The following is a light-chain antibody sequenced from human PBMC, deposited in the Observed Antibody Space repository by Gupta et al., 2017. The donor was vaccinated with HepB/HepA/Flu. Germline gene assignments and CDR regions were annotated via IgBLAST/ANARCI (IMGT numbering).Light chain of an antibody. CDR1: QIVSNF. J-gene: IGKJ4*01. CDR3: QQYGASPLT. V-gene: IGKV3-20*01. Sequence: EIVLTQSPGTLSLSPGERASLSCRASQIVSNFLAWYQQKPGQAPRLLINRASNRAPGIPARFSGSGSGTDFTLTISRLEPEDCAVYYCQQYGASPLTFGGGTKVEIK. CDR2: RAS.